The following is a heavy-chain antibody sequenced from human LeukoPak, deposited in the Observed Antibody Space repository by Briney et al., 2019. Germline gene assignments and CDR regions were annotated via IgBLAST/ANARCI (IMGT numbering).Heavy chain of an antibody. J-gene: IGHJ4*02. CDR2: IYSGGST. D-gene: IGHD6-19*01. CDR1: GFTVSSNY. Sequence: GSLRLSCAASGFTVSSNYMSWVRQAPGKGLEWVSVIYSGGSTYYADSVKGRFTVSRDNSKNTLYLQMNSLRTEDTAVYYCARDFMWLVDYWGQGTLVTVSS. V-gene: IGHV3-53*05. CDR3: ARDFMWLVDY.